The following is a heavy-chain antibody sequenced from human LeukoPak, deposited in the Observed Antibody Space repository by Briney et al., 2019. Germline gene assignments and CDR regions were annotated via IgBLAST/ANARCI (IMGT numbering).Heavy chain of an antibody. D-gene: IGHD3-10*01. Sequence: ASVKVSCKASGYTFTSYDINWVRPPTEQGLEWMGWMNPNSGNTGYAQKLQGRVTITRNTSISTAYMELGRPRSEDKAVYYCARGGRGVSMVRGVIFYHMDVWGKGNTVTVSS. CDR3: ARGGRGVSMVRGVIFYHMDV. V-gene: IGHV1-8*03. CDR2: MNPNSGNT. CDR1: GYTFTSYD. J-gene: IGHJ6*03.